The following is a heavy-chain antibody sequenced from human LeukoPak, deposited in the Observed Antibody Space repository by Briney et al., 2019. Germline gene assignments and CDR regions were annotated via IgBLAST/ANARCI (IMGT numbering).Heavy chain of an antibody. CDR2: INPILGIT. V-gene: IGHV1-69*04. D-gene: IGHD5-12*01. CDR1: GGTFSSYA. CDR3: ARESRGGYSGYGPHYYYYGMDV. J-gene: IGHJ6*02. Sequence: PSVKVSCKASGGTFSSYAISWVRQAPGQGLEWMGRINPILGITNYAQKFQGRVTITADKSTSTAYMELSSLRSEDTAVYYCARESRGGYSGYGPHYYYYGMDVWGQGTTVTVSS.